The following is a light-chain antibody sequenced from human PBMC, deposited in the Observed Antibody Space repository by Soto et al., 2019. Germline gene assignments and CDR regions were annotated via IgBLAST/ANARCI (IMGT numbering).Light chain of an antibody. V-gene: IGKV3-15*01. CDR1: QSVRNN. CDR2: GAS. CDR3: QQYNNWPPCT. J-gene: IGKJ1*01. Sequence: ETVMTQSPATLSVSPGERATLSCRTSQSVRNNLAWYQQRPGQAPRLLIYGASTRATGVPARFSGSGCVTDFTININSMQSEDFAVYFCQQYNNWPPCTFGQGTKVEIK.